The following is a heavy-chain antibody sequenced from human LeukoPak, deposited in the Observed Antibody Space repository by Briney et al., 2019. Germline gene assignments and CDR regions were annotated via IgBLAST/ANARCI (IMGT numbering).Heavy chain of an antibody. CDR1: GGSISSSGYY. J-gene: IGHJ6*04. CDR2: IYYSGST. CDR3: ARRVVVTAMDV. Sequence: SETLSLTCTVSGGSISSSGYYWGWIRQPPGKGLEWIGSIYYSGSTYYNPSLKSRVTISVDTSKNQFSLKLSSVTAADTAVYYCARRVVVTAMDVWGKGTTVTISS. V-gene: IGHV4-39*01. D-gene: IGHD2-21*02.